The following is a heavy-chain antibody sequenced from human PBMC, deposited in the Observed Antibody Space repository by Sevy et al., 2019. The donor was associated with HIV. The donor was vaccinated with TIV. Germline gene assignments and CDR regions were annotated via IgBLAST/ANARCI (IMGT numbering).Heavy chain of an antibody. D-gene: IGHD5-12*01. Sequence: GGSLRLSCAASGFTLNKAWMNWVRQAPGKGLEWVGRIKSETDGWTTDYAQTVKGRFSISRDDSKNTLYLQMNSVKIEDAAVYYCSREDGYNYFDYWGQGALVTVSS. V-gene: IGHV3-15*07. CDR1: GFTLNKAW. J-gene: IGHJ4*02. CDR3: SREDGYNYFDY. CDR2: IKSETDGWTT.